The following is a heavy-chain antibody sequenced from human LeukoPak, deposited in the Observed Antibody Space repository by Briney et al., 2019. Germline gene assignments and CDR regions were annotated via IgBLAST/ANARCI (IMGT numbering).Heavy chain of an antibody. D-gene: IGHD6-19*01. J-gene: IGHJ4*02. CDR1: GGSFSGYY. CDR3: ARGLAVAGTRGGSYFDY. Sequence: SETLSLTCAVYGGSFSGYYWSWIRQPPGKGLEWIGEINHSGSTNYNPSLKSRVSISVDTSKNQFSLKLSSVTAADTAVYYCARGLAVAGTRGGSYFDYWGQGTLVTVSS. V-gene: IGHV4-34*01. CDR2: INHSGST.